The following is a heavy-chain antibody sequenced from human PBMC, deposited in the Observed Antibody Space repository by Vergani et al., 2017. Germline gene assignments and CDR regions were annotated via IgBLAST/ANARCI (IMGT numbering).Heavy chain of an antibody. J-gene: IGHJ2*01. CDR1: GYTFTGYY. CDR2: INPNSGGT. V-gene: IGHV1-2*04. D-gene: IGHD4-17*01. CDR3: ARGRTTVTTAPPRWYFDL. Sequence: QVQLVQSGAEVKKPGASVKVSCKASGYTFTGYYMHWVRQAPGQGLEWMGWINPNSGGTNYAQKFQGWVTMTRDTSISTAYMERGRLRSDDTAVYYCARGRTTVTTAPPRWYFDLWGRGTLVTVSS.